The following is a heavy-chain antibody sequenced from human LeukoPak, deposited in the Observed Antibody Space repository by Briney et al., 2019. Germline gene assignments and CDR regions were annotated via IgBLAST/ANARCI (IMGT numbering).Heavy chain of an antibody. CDR2: IYPGESDT. CDR1: GYSFSIYW. V-gene: IGHV5-51*01. CDR3: ARLAPPRRYCGGDCYPDY. Sequence: GESLKISCNTSGYSFSIYWIGWVRQMPGKGLEWVGIIYPGESDTTYSPPFQGHVTISADKSISTAYLQWRSLKASDTAMYYCARLAPPRRYCGGDCYPDYWGQGTLVTVSS. J-gene: IGHJ4*02. D-gene: IGHD2-21*02.